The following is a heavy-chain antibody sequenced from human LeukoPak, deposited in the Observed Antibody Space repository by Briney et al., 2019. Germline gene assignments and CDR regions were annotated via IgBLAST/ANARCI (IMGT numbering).Heavy chain of an antibody. Sequence: PGGSLRLSCAASGFTFSTYALTWVRQAPGKGLEWVSTIGGSGGVTYYADSVKGRFTISRDNSKNTLYLQMNSLRAEDTAVHYCAKDGRGGDCTSASCTNWFGPWGQGTLVTVSS. CDR2: IGGSGGVT. V-gene: IGHV3-23*01. J-gene: IGHJ5*02. CDR3: AKDGRGGDCTSASCTNWFGP. D-gene: IGHD2-2*01. CDR1: GFTFSTYA.